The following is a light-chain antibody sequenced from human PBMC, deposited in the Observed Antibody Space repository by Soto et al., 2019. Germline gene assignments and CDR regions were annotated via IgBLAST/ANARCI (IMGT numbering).Light chain of an antibody. CDR2: AAS. CDR3: QQADSFPRT. Sequence: DVQIPQFQSSWSASVEDRVTLTGRASQSISSYLNWYQHKPGKAPKLLIYAASSLQSGVPSRFSGSRSGTDFALTISSLQREDFATYYCQQADSFPRTFGQGTKVDIK. CDR1: QSISSY. V-gene: IGKV1-39*01. J-gene: IGKJ1*01.